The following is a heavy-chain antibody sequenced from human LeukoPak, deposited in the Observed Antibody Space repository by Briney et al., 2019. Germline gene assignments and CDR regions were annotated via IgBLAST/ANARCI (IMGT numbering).Heavy chain of an antibody. D-gene: IGHD5-18*01. CDR2: ISYDGSNK. J-gene: IGHJ6*02. Sequence: PGGSLRLSCAASGFTFSSYATHWVRQAPGKGLEWVAVISYDGSNKYYADSVKGRFTISRDNSKNTLYLQMNSLRAEDTAVYYCARDRRGYSYGYSYYYYGMDVWGQGTTVTVSS. CDR1: GFTFSSYA. V-gene: IGHV3-30-3*01. CDR3: ARDRRGYSYGYSYYYYGMDV.